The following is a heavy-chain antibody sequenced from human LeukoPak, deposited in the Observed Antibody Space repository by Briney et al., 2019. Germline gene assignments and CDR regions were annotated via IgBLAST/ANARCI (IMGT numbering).Heavy chain of an antibody. D-gene: IGHD6-13*01. Sequence: GGSLRLSCAASGFTFSSYSMNWVRQAPGKGLEWVSYISSSSSTIYYADSVKGRFTISRDNAKNSLYLQMNSLRAEDTAVYYCAIAKQSGSWFHDAFDIWGQGTMVTVSS. J-gene: IGHJ3*02. CDR3: AIAKQSGSWFHDAFDI. CDR1: GFTFSSYS. CDR2: ISSSSSTI. V-gene: IGHV3-48*01.